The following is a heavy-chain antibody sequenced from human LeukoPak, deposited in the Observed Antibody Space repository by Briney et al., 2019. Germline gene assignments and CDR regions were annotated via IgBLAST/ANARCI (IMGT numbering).Heavy chain of an antibody. D-gene: IGHD6-19*01. CDR2: IYYSGIT. J-gene: IGHJ4*02. V-gene: IGHV4-39*01. CDR1: GGSISSSSYY. Sequence: SETLSLTCTVSGGSISSSSYYWGWIRQPPGKGLEWIGSIYYSGITYYNASLKSRVTISVDTSKNQFSLNLSSVTAADTAVYYCARASKDGYSSGPKWKYWGQGTLVTVSS. CDR3: ARASKDGYSSGPKWKY.